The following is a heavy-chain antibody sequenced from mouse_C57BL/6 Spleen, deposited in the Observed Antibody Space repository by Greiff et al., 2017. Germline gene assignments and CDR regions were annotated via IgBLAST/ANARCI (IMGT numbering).Heavy chain of an antibody. D-gene: IGHD2-4*01. V-gene: IGHV1-4*01. J-gene: IGHJ2*01. CDR1: GYTFTSYT. CDR3: ATYDYDDDLDD. Sequence: QVQLQQSGAELARPGASVKMSCKASGYTFTSYTMHWVKQRPGQGLEWIGYINPSSGYTKYNQKFKDKATLTADKSSSTAYMQLSSLTSEDSAVYYCATYDYDDDLDDWVQGTTLTVSS. CDR2: INPSSGYT.